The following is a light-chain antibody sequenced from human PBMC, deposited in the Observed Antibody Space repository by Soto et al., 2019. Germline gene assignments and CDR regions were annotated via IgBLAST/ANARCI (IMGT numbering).Light chain of an antibody. CDR3: SSYTSSTTLYV. V-gene: IGLV2-14*03. Sequence: QSVLAQPASVSGSPGQSITISCTGASSDVGNYNYVSWYQQHPGKAPKLIIYDVSNRPSGVSNRLSGSESGNTASLTISGLQAEDEADYYCSSYTSSTTLYVFGTGTKVTVL. J-gene: IGLJ1*01. CDR1: SSDVGNYNY. CDR2: DVS.